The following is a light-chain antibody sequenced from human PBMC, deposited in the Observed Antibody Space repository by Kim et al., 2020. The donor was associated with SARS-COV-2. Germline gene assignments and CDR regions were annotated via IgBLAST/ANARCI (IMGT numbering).Light chain of an antibody. CDR1: QSVSSSY. V-gene: IGKV3-20*01. J-gene: IGKJ3*01. CDR2: GAS. Sequence: EIVLTQSPGTLSLSPGERATLSCRASQSVSSSYLAWYQQKPGQAPRLLIYGASSRATGIPDRFSGSGSGTDFTLTISRLEPEDFAVYYCQQYGGVNTFGPGTKVDIK. CDR3: QQYGGVNT.